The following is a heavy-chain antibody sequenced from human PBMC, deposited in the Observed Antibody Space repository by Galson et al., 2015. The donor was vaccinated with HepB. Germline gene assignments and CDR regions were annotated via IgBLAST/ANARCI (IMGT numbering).Heavy chain of an antibody. D-gene: IGHD6-19*01. CDR1: GGTFSSYA. J-gene: IGHJ4*02. CDR2: IIPIFGVA. Sequence: SVKVSCKASGGTFSSYAISWVRQAPGQGLEWMGGIIPIFGVANYAQKFQGRVTITADKSTSTAYMELSSLRSEDTAVYYCARAVAGKGGLGYFDYWGQGTLVTVSS. CDR3: ARAVAGKGGLGYFDY. V-gene: IGHV1-69*10.